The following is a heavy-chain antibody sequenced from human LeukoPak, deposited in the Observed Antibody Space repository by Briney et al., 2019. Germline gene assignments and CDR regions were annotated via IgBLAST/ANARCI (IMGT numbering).Heavy chain of an antibody. CDR2: ITSSSSYI. V-gene: IGHV3-21*01. CDR3: ARDLNYDYIWGSYRPDYFDC. Sequence: GGSLRLSCAASGFTFSSYTMNWVRQAPGKGLEWVSSITSSSSYIYYADSVKGRFTISRDNAKNSLYLQMNSLRAEDTAVYFCARDLNYDYIWGSYRPDYFDCWDQGTLVTVSS. J-gene: IGHJ4*02. D-gene: IGHD3-16*02. CDR1: GFTFSSYT.